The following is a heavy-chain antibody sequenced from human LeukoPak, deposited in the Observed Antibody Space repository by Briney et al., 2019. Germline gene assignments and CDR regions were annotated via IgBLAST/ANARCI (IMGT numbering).Heavy chain of an antibody. CDR1: GYTFTGYY. CDR3: AADLTYYYDSSGYYLRY. CDR2: INPNSGGT. D-gene: IGHD3-22*01. Sequence: ASVKVSCKASGYTFTGYYMHWVRQAPGQGLEWMGWINPNSGGTNYAQKFQGRVTMTRDTSISTAYMELSRLRSDDTAVYFCAADLTYYYDSSGYYLRYWGQGTLVTVSS. J-gene: IGHJ4*02. V-gene: IGHV1-2*02.